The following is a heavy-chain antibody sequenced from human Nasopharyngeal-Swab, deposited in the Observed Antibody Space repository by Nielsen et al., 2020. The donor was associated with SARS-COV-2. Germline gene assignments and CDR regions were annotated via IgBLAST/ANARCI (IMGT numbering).Heavy chain of an antibody. Sequence: GESLKISCAASGFTFSSYAMSWVRQAPGKGLEWVSAISGSGGSTYYADSVKGRFTISRDNSKNTLYLQMNSLRAEDTAVYYCTTDPPPYCSSTSCYGYYYGMDVWGQGTTVTVSS. V-gene: IGHV3-23*01. CDR2: ISGSGGST. D-gene: IGHD2-2*01. CDR1: GFTFSSYA. J-gene: IGHJ6*02. CDR3: TTDPPPYCSSTSCYGYYYGMDV.